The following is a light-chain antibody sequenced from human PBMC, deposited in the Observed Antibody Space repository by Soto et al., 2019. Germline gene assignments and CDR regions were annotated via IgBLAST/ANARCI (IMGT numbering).Light chain of an antibody. V-gene: IGKV3-20*01. Sequence: EVVLTPSPGTLSLSPGERATLYWRASQSVSNSYLGWYQQKPGQAPRLLIYGASTRATGIPARFSGSGYGTEFTLTISSLQPDDVATYYCQQYSAHWTFCQGTKVDIK. CDR1: QSVSNSY. CDR2: GAS. J-gene: IGKJ1*01. CDR3: QQYSAHWT.